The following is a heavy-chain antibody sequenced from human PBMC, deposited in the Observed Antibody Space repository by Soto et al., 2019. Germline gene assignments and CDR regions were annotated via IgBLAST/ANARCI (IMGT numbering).Heavy chain of an antibody. CDR2: LSGSGVST. D-gene: IGHD3-22*01. V-gene: IGHV3-23*01. Sequence: EVQLLESGGGLVQPGGSLRLSCAASGFTFSSYAMTWVRQAPGKGLEWVSALSGSGVSTYYADSVKGRFTISRDNSKNTLYLQMNSLRPEDTAVHYCAKGGGSKDYYDTSGYYLYYYYAMDVWGQGTTVTVSS. CDR3: AKGGGSKDYYDTSGYYLYYYYAMDV. J-gene: IGHJ6*02. CDR1: GFTFSSYA.